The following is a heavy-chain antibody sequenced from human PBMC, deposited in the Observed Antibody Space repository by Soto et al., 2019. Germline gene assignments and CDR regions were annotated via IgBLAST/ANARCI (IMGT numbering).Heavy chain of an antibody. D-gene: IGHD2-15*01. CDR1: GGSISSYY. Sequence: SETLSLTCTVSGGSISSYYWSWIRQPPGKGLEWIGYIYYSGSTNYNPSLKSRVTISVDTSKNQFSLKLSSVTAADTAVYYCARGPFYCSGDSCYSNGFDYWGQGTLVTVS. CDR2: IYYSGST. CDR3: ARGPFYCSGDSCYSNGFDY. V-gene: IGHV4-59*01. J-gene: IGHJ4*02.